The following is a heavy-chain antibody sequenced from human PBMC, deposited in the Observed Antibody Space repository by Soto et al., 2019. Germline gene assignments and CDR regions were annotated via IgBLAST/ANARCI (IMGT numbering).Heavy chain of an antibody. J-gene: IGHJ3*02. CDR3: ATPRGYSSSEGAFDI. D-gene: IGHD6-6*01. CDR2: IYPGDSDT. CDR1: GYSFTSYW. Sequence: GASLKISCKGSGYSFTSYWIGWVRQMPGKGLEWMGIIYPGDSDTRYSPSFQGQVTISADKSISTAYLQWSSLKASDTAMYYCATPRGYSSSEGAFDIWGQGTMVTVSS. V-gene: IGHV5-51*01.